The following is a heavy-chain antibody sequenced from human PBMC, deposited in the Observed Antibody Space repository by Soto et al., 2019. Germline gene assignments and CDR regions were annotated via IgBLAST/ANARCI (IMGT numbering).Heavy chain of an antibody. D-gene: IGHD3-22*01. CDR2: INWNGGST. V-gene: IGHV3-20*04. CDR3: ARDGITMIVYDAFDI. J-gene: IGHJ3*02. Sequence: WVSLRLCCAASGFTFEDYGISRVRQDPGKGLEWVSGINWNGGSTGYADSVKGRFTVSRDNAKNSLYLQMNSLRAEDTALYYCARDGITMIVYDAFDIWGQGTMVTVSS. CDR1: GFTFEDYG.